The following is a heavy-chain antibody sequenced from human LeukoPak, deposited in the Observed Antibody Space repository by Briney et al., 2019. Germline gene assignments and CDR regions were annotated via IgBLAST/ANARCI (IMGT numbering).Heavy chain of an antibody. Sequence: GGSLRLSCVASGFTFSSYSMNWVRQAPGKGLEWVSSISSSSSYIYYADSVKGRFTISRDNAKNSLYLQMNSLRAEDTAVYCCARDRSGDYVFHYWGQGTLVTVSS. J-gene: IGHJ4*02. CDR3: ARDRSGDYVFHY. CDR2: ISSSSSYI. CDR1: GFTFSSYS. D-gene: IGHD2-21*02. V-gene: IGHV3-21*01.